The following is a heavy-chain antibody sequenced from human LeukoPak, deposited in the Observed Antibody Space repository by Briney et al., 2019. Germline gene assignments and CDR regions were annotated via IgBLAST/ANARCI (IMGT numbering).Heavy chain of an antibody. Sequence: SGGALRLSCAASGFTFSSYWMSWVRQAPGKGLEWVANIKEDGSRKYYVDSVKGRFTISRDNAKNSLYLQMNSLRAEDTAIYYCGRDGVTSSVDYWGQGTLVTASS. CDR3: GRDGVTSSVDY. J-gene: IGHJ4*02. D-gene: IGHD2-21*02. V-gene: IGHV3-7*01. CDR1: GFTFSSYW. CDR2: IKEDGSRK.